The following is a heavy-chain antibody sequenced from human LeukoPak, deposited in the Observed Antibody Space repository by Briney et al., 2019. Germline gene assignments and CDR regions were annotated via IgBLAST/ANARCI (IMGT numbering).Heavy chain of an antibody. CDR2: IYHSGST. D-gene: IGHD3-22*01. Sequence: PGGSLRLSCAASGFTFSSYWMSWVRQPPGKGLEWIGEIYHSGSTNYNPSLKSRVTISVDKSKNQFSLKLSSVTAADTAVYYCARVQEGSGYPDAFDIWGQGTMVTVSS. CDR1: GFTFSSYW. V-gene: IGHV4-4*02. J-gene: IGHJ3*02. CDR3: ARVQEGSGYPDAFDI.